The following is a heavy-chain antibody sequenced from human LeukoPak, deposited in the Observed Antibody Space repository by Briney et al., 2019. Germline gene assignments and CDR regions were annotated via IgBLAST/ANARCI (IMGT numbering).Heavy chain of an antibody. CDR2: IRSKANSYAT. CDR1: GLTFSGSA. V-gene: IGHV3-73*01. Sequence: PGGSLRLSCAASGLTFSGSAMHWVRQASGKGLEWVGRIRSKANSYATAYAASVKGRFTISRDDSKNTAYLQMNSLKTEDTAVYYCTTLKFSGSYGDPADYWGQGTLVTVSS. J-gene: IGHJ4*02. CDR3: TTLKFSGSYGDPADY. D-gene: IGHD1-26*01.